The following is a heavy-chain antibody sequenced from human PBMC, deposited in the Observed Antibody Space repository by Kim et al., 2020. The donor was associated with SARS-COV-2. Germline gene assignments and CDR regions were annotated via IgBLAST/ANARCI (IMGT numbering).Heavy chain of an antibody. V-gene: IGHV5-10-1*01. CDR3: ARTYGGYVFDY. Sequence: TSGPSFQGHVTISADQSISTAYLQWSSLKASDTAMYYCARTYGGYVFDYWGQGTLVTVSS. J-gene: IGHJ4*02. D-gene: IGHD5-12*01.